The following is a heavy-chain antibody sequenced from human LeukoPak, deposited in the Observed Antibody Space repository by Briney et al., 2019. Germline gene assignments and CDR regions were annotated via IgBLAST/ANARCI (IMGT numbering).Heavy chain of an antibody. Sequence: SATLSLTGDVYGASFTGYYWSWIRQSPGKGLEGIGEMNERGSMNYNPSLKSRVTISGDRSKNQFSLKLSSVTAADTAVYYCASEAYYYDSSGYYKYWGQGTLVTVSS. CDR1: GASFTGYY. J-gene: IGHJ4*02. D-gene: IGHD3-22*01. V-gene: IGHV4-34*01. CDR3: ASEAYYYDSSGYYKY. CDR2: MNERGSM.